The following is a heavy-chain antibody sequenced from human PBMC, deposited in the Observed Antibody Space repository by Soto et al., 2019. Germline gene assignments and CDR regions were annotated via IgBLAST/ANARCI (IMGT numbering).Heavy chain of an antibody. D-gene: IGHD3-10*01. CDR2: IYYSGST. J-gene: IGHJ6*02. CDR3: ARGSRYYGSGSYYALWSPYYYYGMDV. Sequence: KPSETLSLTCTVSGGSISSGGYYWSWIRQHPGKGLEWIGYIYYSGSTYYNPSLKSRVTISVDTSKNQFSLKLSSVTAADTAVYYCARGSRYYGSGSYYALWSPYYYYGMDVWGQGTTVTVSS. V-gene: IGHV4-31*03. CDR1: GGSISSGGYY.